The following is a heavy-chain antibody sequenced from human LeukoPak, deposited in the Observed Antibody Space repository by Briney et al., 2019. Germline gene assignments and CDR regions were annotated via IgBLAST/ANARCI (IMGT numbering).Heavy chain of an antibody. CDR3: ARDRHNWNDGFDP. J-gene: IGHJ5*02. D-gene: IGHD1-1*01. CDR1: GYAFTSYG. Sequence: ASVKVSCKASGYAFTSYGISWVRQAPGQGLEWMGWVSAYNGNTNYAQKLQGRVTMTTDTSTSTAYMELRSLRSDDTAVYYCARDRHNWNDGFDPWGQGTLVTVSS. V-gene: IGHV1-18*01. CDR2: VSAYNGNT.